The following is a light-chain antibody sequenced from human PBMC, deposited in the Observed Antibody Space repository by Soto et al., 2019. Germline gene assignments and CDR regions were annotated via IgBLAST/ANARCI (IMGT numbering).Light chain of an antibody. CDR3: AAWDDRLYV. J-gene: IGLJ1*01. CDR1: SSNIGSHT. V-gene: IGLV1-44*01. Sequence: QSALTQPPSASGAPGQTVTISCSGSSSNIGSHTVNWYQHLPGTAPKLLIYSNTQRPLGVPVRFSGSKSGTSASLAISGLQSEDEAEYYCAAWDDRLYVFGTGTKVT. CDR2: SNT.